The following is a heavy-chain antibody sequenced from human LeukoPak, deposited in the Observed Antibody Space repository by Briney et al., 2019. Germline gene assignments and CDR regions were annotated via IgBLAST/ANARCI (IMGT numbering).Heavy chain of an antibody. CDR2: ITPNSGDT. J-gene: IGHJ4*02. CDR3: ARDRVGAINPDY. CDR1: GYTFTGYY. V-gene: IGHV1-2*06. D-gene: IGHD1-26*01. Sequence: ASVKVPCKASGYTFTGYYIHWMRLAPGQGLEWMGRITPNSGDTIYAQKFQGRVTMTTDTSISTAYMELSSLRSDDTAVYYCARDRVGAINPDYWGQETLVTVSS.